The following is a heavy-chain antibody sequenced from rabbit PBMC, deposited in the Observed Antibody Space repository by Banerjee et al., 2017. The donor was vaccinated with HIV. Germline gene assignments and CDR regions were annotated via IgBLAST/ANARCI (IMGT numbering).Heavy chain of an antibody. V-gene: IGHV1S47*01. Sequence: QEQLVESGGGLVQPEGSLTLTCKASGSDISSNAMCWVRQAPGKGLELIACIYSSNGDKWYASWVNGRFTISKTSSTTVTLQMTSLIAADTATYLCARDLAGVIGWNFNLWGPGTLVTVS. D-gene: IGHD4-1*01. CDR1: GSDISSNA. J-gene: IGHJ4*01. CDR2: IYSSNGDK. CDR3: ARDLAGVIGWNFNL.